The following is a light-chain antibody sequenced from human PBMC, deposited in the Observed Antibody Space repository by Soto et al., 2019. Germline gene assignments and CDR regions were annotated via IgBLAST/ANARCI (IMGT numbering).Light chain of an antibody. J-gene: IGLJ2*01. CDR2: LNSDGSH. CDR1: SGHSDYA. V-gene: IGLV4-69*01. Sequence: QLVLTQSPSASASLGASLKLTFSLSSGHSDYAIAWHQQHPGKGPRFLLKLNSDGSHNKGDGVPDRFSGSSPGAERYLSISSRQSEDEADYYCQTWVTGAVVFGGGTKLTVL. CDR3: QTWVTGAVV.